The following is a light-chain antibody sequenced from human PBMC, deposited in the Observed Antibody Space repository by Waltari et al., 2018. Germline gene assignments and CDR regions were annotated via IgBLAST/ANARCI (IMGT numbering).Light chain of an antibody. V-gene: IGLV2-14*01. CDR1: SSDVGGYNY. J-gene: IGLJ2*01. Sequence: QSALTQPASVSGSPGQSITISCTGTSSDVGGYNYVLWYQQHPGKAPKLMIYDVSKRPSGVSNRFSGSKSGNTASLTISGLQAEDEADYYCSSYTSSSTLVFGGGTKLTVL. CDR2: DVS. CDR3: SSYTSSSTLV.